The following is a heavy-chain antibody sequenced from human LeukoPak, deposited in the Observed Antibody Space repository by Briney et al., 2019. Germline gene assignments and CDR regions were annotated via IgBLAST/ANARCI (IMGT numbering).Heavy chain of an antibody. V-gene: IGHV3-11*04. D-gene: IGHD5-24*01. Sequence: LSLSCAVNGGSFSGYYWTWIRQAPGKGLEWVSYISSSGSTIYYADSVKGRFTISRDNAKNSLYLQMNSLRAEDTAVYYCARVARWLQSTLGFWYYYYMDVWGKGTTVTVSS. CDR1: GGSFSGYY. J-gene: IGHJ6*03. CDR2: ISSSGSTI. CDR3: ARVARWLQSTLGFWYYYYMDV.